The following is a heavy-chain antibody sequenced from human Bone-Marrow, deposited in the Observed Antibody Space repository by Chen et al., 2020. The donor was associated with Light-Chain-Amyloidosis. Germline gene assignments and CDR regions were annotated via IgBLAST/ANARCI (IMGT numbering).Heavy chain of an antibody. CDR2: INYSGATT. Sequence: QVRLQQWGAGLLKPSETLSLTCAVYGGSFTSGYYWNWIRQSPQKGLEWIGEINYSGATTNYNPSLEGRVTMSLDTSENQFSLKLSSVTAADTAVYYCARDLNWGWTFGAFDIWGQGTMVTVSS. D-gene: IGHD7-27*01. CDR3: ARDLNWGWTFGAFDI. V-gene: IGHV4-34*02. CDR1: GGSFTSGYY. J-gene: IGHJ3*02.